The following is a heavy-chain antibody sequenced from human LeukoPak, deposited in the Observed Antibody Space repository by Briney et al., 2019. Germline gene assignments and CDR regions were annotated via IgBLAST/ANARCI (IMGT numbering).Heavy chain of an antibody. CDR1: GGSISSGSYN. CDR2: VSTSGST. Sequence: SETLSLTCTVSGGSISSGSYNWRWIRQPAGKGLEWIGRVSTSGSTNYNPSLKSRVTISVDTSKNQFSLKLTSVTAADTAVYYCARERGSSAYYFASDIWGQGTMVTVSS. V-gene: IGHV4-61*02. J-gene: IGHJ3*02. CDR3: ARERGSSAYYFASDI. D-gene: IGHD3-22*01.